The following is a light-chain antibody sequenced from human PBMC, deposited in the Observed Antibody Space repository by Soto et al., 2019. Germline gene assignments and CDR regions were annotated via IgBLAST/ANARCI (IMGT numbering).Light chain of an antibody. CDR3: QQYGDSPWT. J-gene: IGKJ1*01. CDR2: GAS. CDR1: QIVNNNY. V-gene: IGKV3-20*01. Sequence: DIVLTQSPGTLYLSPGERATLSCRASQIVNNNYLAWYQQRPGQAPRLLIHGASSRATGIPDRFSGSGSGTDFTLTISRLVPEDFAVYYCQQYGDSPWTFGQGTKVEI.